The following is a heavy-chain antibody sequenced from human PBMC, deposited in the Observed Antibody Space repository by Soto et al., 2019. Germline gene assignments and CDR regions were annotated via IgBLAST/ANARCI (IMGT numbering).Heavy chain of an antibody. D-gene: IGHD1-26*01. Sequence: PSETLSLTCAVYGGSFSGYYWSWIRQPPGKGLEWIGEINHSGSTNYNPSLKSRVTISVDTSKNQFSLKLSSVTAADTAVYYCAKDQKELLRAWFAPWGQETRVTVPS. J-gene: IGHJ5*02. CDR3: AKDQKELLRAWFAP. CDR2: INHSGST. CDR1: GGSFSGYY. V-gene: IGHV4-34*01.